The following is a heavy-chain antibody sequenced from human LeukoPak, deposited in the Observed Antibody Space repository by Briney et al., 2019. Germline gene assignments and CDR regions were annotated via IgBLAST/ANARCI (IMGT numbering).Heavy chain of an antibody. D-gene: IGHD4-17*01. J-gene: IGHJ3*02. CDR2: ILPIFGAA. CDR1: GASFRSYG. V-gene: IGHV1-69*06. CDR3: ARDKDYDCNLYAFDI. Sequence: ASVKVCCKAAGASFRSYGISRVRQAPGQGLEWMGGILPIFGAANYSQTFPGRVTITADKSTTTAYMELSSLRSEDTAVYYCARDKDYDCNLYAFDIWGQGTMVTVSS.